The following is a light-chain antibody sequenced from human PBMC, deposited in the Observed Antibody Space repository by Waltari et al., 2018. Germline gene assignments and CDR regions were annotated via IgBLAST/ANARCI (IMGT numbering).Light chain of an antibody. V-gene: IGLV2-14*01. J-gene: IGLJ3*02. CDR1: SSDVGGYNY. CDR3: SSYITYTPWV. CDR2: DVS. Sequence: QSALTQPASVSGSPGQSITISCTGTSSDVGGYNYVSWYQQQPGKAPKLMIYDVSKRSSGVSNRFSGSKSGNTASLTISGLQAEDEADYYCSSYITYTPWVVGGGTKLTVL.